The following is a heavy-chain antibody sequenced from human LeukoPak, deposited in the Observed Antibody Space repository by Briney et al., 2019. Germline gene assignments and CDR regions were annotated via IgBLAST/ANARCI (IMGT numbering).Heavy chain of an antibody. V-gene: IGHV4-4*09. CDR3: ARGRGYRERYYFDY. J-gene: IGHJ4*02. CDR1: GGSISSYY. CDR2: IYTSGST. D-gene: IGHD5-12*01. Sequence: SETLSLTCTVSGGSISSYYWSWIRQPPGKGLEWIWYIYTSGSTNYNPSLKSRVTISVDTSKNQFSLKLSSVTAADTAVYYCARGRGYRERYYFDYWGQGTLVTVSS.